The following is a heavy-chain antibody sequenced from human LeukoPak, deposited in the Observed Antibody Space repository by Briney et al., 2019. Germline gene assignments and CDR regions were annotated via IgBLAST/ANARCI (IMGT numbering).Heavy chain of an antibody. CDR3: ARYDFWSGYYTDYYYYMDV. V-gene: IGHV3-7*01. Sequence: GGSLRLSCAASGFTFSSYWMSWVRQAPGKGLEWVANIKLDGSEKYYVDSVKGRFTISRDNAKNSLYLQMNSLRAEDTAVYYCARYDFWSGYYTDYYYYMDVWGKGTTVTVSS. J-gene: IGHJ6*03. CDR2: IKLDGSEK. D-gene: IGHD3-3*01. CDR1: GFTFSSYW.